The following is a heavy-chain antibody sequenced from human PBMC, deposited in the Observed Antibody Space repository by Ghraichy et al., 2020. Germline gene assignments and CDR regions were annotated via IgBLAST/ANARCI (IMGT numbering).Heavy chain of an antibody. J-gene: IGHJ6*02. D-gene: IGHD6-6*01. CDR3: AGSGIAARPYYYYGMDV. CDR1: GGSISSGGYY. Sequence: SETLSLTCTVSGGSISSGGYYWSWIRQHPGKGLEWIGYIYYSGSTYYNPSLKSRVTISVDTSKNQFSLKLSSVTAADTAVYYCAGSGIAARPYYYYGMDVWGQGTTVTVSS. V-gene: IGHV4-31*03. CDR2: IYYSGST.